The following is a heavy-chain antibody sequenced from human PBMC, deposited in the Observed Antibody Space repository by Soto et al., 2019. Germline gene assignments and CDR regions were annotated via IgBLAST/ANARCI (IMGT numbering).Heavy chain of an antibody. D-gene: IGHD2-15*01. Sequence: QVQLVQSGAEVKKPGASVKVSCKASGYTFTSYDINWVRQATGQGLEWMGWMNPNSGNTGYAQKFQGRVTMTRNTSIRTAYMELSSLRSEDTAVYYCARRGGGSCYACYWFDPWGQGTLVTVSS. CDR3: ARRGGGSCYACYWFDP. CDR2: MNPNSGNT. V-gene: IGHV1-8*01. CDR1: GYTFTSYD. J-gene: IGHJ5*02.